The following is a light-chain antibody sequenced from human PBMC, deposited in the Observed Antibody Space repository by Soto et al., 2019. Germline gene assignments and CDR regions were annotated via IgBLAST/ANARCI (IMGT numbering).Light chain of an antibody. CDR3: QQTYNIPVT. V-gene: IGKV1-39*01. Sequence: DIQMTQSPSPLSASVGDRVTITCRASQTISTFLNWYQQKPGKAPKVLMYGASSLQSGVPSRFSGSGSGTEFTLTISSLQPEDFATYYCQQTYNIPVTFGGGTKVDIK. J-gene: IGKJ4*01. CDR2: GAS. CDR1: QTISTF.